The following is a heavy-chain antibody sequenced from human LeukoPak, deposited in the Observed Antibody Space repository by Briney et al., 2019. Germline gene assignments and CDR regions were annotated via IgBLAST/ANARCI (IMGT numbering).Heavy chain of an antibody. J-gene: IGHJ5*02. CDR3: ARGDGSGSGRWFDP. Sequence: SETLSLTCTVYGASISRGTYSWSWIRQPPGEGLEWIGYIYHTGSTYYNPSLKGRVTISVDRSKNQFSLNLNFVTATDTALYYCARGDGSGSGRWFDPWGQGTLITVSS. D-gene: IGHD3-10*01. V-gene: IGHV4-30-2*01. CDR1: GASISRGTYS. CDR2: IYHTGST.